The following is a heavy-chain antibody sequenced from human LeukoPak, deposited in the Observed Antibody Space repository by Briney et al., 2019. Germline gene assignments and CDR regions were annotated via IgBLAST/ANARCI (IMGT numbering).Heavy chain of an antibody. V-gene: IGHV3-74*01. D-gene: IGHD3-3*01. CDR3: ARACDFWSGGNSDYYMDV. CDR1: GFTFSRYS. Sequence: HTGGSLRLSCAASGFTFSRYSMHWVRQAPGKGLVWVSHVNSDGSGTDYADSVKGRFTISRDNAKNTLYLQMNSLRAEDTAVYYCARACDFWSGGNSDYYMDVWGKGTTVTVSS. J-gene: IGHJ6*03. CDR2: VNSDGSGT.